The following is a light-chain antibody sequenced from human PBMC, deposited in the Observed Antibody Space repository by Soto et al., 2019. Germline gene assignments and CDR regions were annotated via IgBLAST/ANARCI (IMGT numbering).Light chain of an antibody. CDR3: CSYAGNSIYV. V-gene: IGLV2-23*01. Sequence: QSALTQPASVSGSPGQSITIPCTGTSSDVGSYNLVSWYQQHPGKAPKVMIYEGSKRPSGVSNRFSASKSGTTASLTISGLQAEDEADYYCCSYAGNSIYVFGSGTQLTVL. J-gene: IGLJ7*01. CDR1: SSDVGSYNL. CDR2: EGS.